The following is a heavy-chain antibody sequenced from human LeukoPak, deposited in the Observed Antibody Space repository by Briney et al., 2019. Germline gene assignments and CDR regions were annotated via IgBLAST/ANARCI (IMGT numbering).Heavy chain of an antibody. D-gene: IGHD3-22*01. J-gene: IGHJ6*03. CDR1: GGSINNYY. V-gene: IGHV4-59*01. Sequence: PSETLSLTCTVSGGSINNYYWSWIRQPPGKGLEWIGYIYYSGSTNYNPSLKSRVTISVDTSKNQFSLKLSSVTAADTAVYYCTRGSIAYYYMDVWGKGTTVTVSS. CDR3: TRGSIAYYYMDV. CDR2: IYYSGST.